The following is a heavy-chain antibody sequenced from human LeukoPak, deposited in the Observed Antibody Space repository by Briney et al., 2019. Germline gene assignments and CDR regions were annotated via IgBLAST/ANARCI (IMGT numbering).Heavy chain of an antibody. CDR2: ISAYNGNT. D-gene: IGHD3-16*02. V-gene: IGHV1-18*01. Sequence: ASVKVSCKASGYTFTSYGISWVRQAPGQGLEWMGWISAYNGNTNYAQKLQGRVTMTTDTSTSTAYMELRRLRSDDTAVYYCARAHKSYDYVWGSYQGYWGQGTLVTVSS. CDR3: ARAHKSYDYVWGSYQGY. CDR1: GYTFTSYG. J-gene: IGHJ4*02.